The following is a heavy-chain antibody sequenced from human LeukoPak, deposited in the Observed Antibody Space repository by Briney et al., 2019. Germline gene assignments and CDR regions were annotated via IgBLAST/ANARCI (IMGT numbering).Heavy chain of an antibody. Sequence: PSETLSLTCTVSGYSISSGYYWGWIRPPPGKGMEWIGEINHSGSTNYNPSLKRRVTISVDTSKYQFSLKLSSVTAADTAVYYCARGGRKNTLYYYMDVWGKGTTVTVSS. J-gene: IGHJ6*03. V-gene: IGHV4-38-2*02. CDR3: ARGGRKNTLYYYMDV. CDR1: GYSISSGYY. CDR2: INHSGST. D-gene: IGHD1-26*01.